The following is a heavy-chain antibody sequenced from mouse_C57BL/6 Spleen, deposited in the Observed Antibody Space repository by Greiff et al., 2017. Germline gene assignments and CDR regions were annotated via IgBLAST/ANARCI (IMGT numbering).Heavy chain of an antibody. CDR1: GYSFTGYY. J-gene: IGHJ4*01. CDR2: INPSTGGT. Sequence: EVQLQQSGPELVKPGASVKISCKASGYSFTGYYMHWVKQSSEKSLEWIGEINPSTGGTSYNQKFKGKATLTVDKSSSTAYMQLKSLTSEDSAVYYCARGGYGSDAMDYWGQGTSVTVSS. V-gene: IGHV1-43*01. CDR3: ARGGYGSDAMDY. D-gene: IGHD1-1*01.